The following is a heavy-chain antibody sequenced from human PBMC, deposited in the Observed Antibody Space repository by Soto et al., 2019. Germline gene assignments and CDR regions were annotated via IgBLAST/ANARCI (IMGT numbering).Heavy chain of an antibody. Sequence: GWSLRRCYRASGCTFSTRAMIWVRQAPGKGLEWVSAITGSGVSTYYADSLKGRFTISRDNSKNTLYLQMNSLRAEDTAVYYCAKNLTSGSYYSEDYWGQGT. CDR3: AKNLTSGSYYSEDY. CDR1: GCTFSTRA. V-gene: IGHV3-23*01. J-gene: IGHJ4*02. D-gene: IGHD1-26*01. CDR2: ITGSGVST.